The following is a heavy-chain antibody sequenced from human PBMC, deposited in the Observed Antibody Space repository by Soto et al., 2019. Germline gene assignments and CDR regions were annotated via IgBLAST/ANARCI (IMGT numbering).Heavy chain of an antibody. CDR3: ANPPYVLLTSKPVFDY. CDR1: GFTFSSCA. D-gene: IGHD3-9*01. J-gene: IGHJ4*02. V-gene: IGHV3-23*01. CDR2: ISGSGDST. Sequence: EVQLLESGGGLVQPGGSLRVSCAASGFTFSSCAMSWVRQAPGKGLEWVSLISGSGDSTYYADSVKGRFTISRDNSKNILYLQMNSLRAEDTAVYYCANPPYVLLTSKPVFDYWGQGTLVTVSS.